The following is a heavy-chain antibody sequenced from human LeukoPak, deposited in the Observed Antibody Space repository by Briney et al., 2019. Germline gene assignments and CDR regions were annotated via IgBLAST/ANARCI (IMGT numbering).Heavy chain of an antibody. CDR3: ASHGVDSYGYVGMDV. CDR2: INYSGST. CDR1: GGSFSGYY. Sequence: SETLSLTCAVYGGSFSGYYWSWIRQPPGKGLEWIGEINYSGSTNYNPSLKSRVTISVDTSKNQFSLKLSSVTAADTAVYYCASHGVDSYGYVGMDVWGQGTTVTVSS. D-gene: IGHD5-18*01. J-gene: IGHJ6*02. V-gene: IGHV4-34*01.